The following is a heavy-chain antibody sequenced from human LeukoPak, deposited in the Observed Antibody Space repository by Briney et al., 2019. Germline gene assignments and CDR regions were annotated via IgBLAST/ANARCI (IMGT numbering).Heavy chain of an antibody. CDR2: ISYDGSNK. CDR1: GFTFSSYA. CDR3: ARGLLSFDY. J-gene: IGHJ4*02. Sequence: PGRSLRLSCAASGFTFSSYAMHWVRQAPGKGLEWVAVISYDGSNKYYADSVKGRFTISRDNSKNTLYLQMNSPRAEDTAVYYCARGLLSFDYWGQGTLVTVSS. V-gene: IGHV3-30-3*01. D-gene: IGHD3-10*01.